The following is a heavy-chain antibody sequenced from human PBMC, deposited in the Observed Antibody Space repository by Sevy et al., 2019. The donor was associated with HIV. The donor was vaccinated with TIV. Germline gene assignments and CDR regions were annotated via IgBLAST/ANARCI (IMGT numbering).Heavy chain of an antibody. CDR1: GFTFSSYG. J-gene: IGHJ4*02. Sequence: GGSLRLSCAASGFTFSSYGMHWVRQAPGKGLEWVAVISYDGSNKYYADSVKGRFTISRDNSKNTLYLQMNSLRAEDTAVYYCAKVRLRFFEWLFDYWGQGTLVTVSS. V-gene: IGHV3-30*18. CDR2: ISYDGSNK. CDR3: AKVRLRFFEWLFDY. D-gene: IGHD3-3*01.